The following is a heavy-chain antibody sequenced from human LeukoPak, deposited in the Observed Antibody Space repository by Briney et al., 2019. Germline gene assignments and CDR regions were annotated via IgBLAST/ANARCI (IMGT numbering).Heavy chain of an antibody. CDR1: GFIFSRHH. D-gene: IGHD3-10*01. J-gene: IGHJ4*02. V-gene: IGHV3-53*01. CDR2: ISAGGNK. Sequence: GGSLRLSCAGSGFIFSRHHMTWVRQAPGKGLEWVSFISAGGNKYYADSVKGRFTISRDDSKNTLFLQMNSVRAEDTAVYYCAREVSLAGGSGSYPFDLWGQGTLVTVSS. CDR3: AREVSLAGGSGSYPFDL.